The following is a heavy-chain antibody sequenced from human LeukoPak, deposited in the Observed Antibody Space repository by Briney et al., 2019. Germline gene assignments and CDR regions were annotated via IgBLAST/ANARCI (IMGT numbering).Heavy chain of an antibody. CDR2: ISAYNGNT. J-gene: IGHJ5*02. CDR1: GYTFTSYG. Sequence: ASVKVSCKASGYTFTSYGISWVRQAPGQGLEWMGWISAYNGNTNYAQKLQGRVTMTTDTSTSTAYMELRSLRSDDTAVYYCARDDGDYYGSGSYPHWFDPWGQGTLVTVSS. D-gene: IGHD3-10*01. CDR3: ARDDGDYYGSGSYPHWFDP. V-gene: IGHV1-18*01.